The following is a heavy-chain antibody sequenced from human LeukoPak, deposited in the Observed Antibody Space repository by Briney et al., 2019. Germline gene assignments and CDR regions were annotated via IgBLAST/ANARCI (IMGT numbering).Heavy chain of an antibody. CDR3: ARDDYVFGYYGMDV. J-gene: IGHJ6*04. CDR1: GGSFSGYY. V-gene: IGHV4-34*01. Sequence: SETLSLTCAVYGGSFSGYYWSWIRQPPGKGLEWIGEINHSGSTNYNPSLKSRVTISVDTSKNQFPLKLSSVTAADTAVYYCARDDYVFGYYGMDVWGKGTTVTVSS. CDR2: INHSGST. D-gene: IGHD4-17*01.